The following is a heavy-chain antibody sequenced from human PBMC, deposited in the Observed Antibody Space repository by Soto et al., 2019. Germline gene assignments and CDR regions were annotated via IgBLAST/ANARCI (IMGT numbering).Heavy chain of an antibody. CDR1: GFTFSTYA. CDR3: AKVRSRWLARGLDY. D-gene: IGHD6-19*01. J-gene: IGHJ4*02. V-gene: IGHV3-23*01. Sequence: GGSLRLSCAASGFTFSTYAMSWVRQAPGKGLEWVSAISGSGGSTYYADSVKGRFIVSRDNSKSTLFLQMNSLRADDTAIYYCAKVRSRWLARGLDYRGQGTLVTVSS. CDR2: ISGSGGST.